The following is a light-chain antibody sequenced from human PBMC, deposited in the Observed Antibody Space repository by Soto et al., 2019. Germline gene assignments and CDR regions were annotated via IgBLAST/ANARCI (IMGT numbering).Light chain of an antibody. V-gene: IGLV2-14*03. J-gene: IGLJ2*01. Sequence: HSALTQPASVSGSPGQSITISCTGTSSDVGGYPFVSWYQHHPGKAPKLILYGDHQRPSGIPDRFSGSKSGTSASLAISGLQSDDEADYYCAAWDDSLNAVLFGGGTKLTVL. CDR1: SSDVGGYPF. CDR3: AAWDDSLNAVL. CDR2: GDH.